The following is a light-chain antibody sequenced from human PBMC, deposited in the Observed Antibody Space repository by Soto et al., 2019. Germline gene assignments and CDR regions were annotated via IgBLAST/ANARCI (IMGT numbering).Light chain of an antibody. CDR1: SSNIGAGYD. V-gene: IGLV1-40*01. J-gene: IGLJ3*02. Sequence: QSVLTQPPSVSGAPGQRVTISCTGSSSNIGAGYDVHWYQQLPGTAPKLLIYGNSNRPSGVPDRFSGSKSGTSASLAITGLQAEDEADYYCQSYDSSLMKVFGGGTKVTVL. CDR3: QSYDSSLMKV. CDR2: GNS.